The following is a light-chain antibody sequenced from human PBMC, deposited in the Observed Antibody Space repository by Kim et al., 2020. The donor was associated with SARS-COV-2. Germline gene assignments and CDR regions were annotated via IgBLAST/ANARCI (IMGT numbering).Light chain of an antibody. Sequence: QSVLTQPPSVSAAPGQKVSISCSGRTSNVGDNYVSWYQQFPGTAPRLLFFDNHKRVSDIPDRISASKSGTSATLDITGLQTGDEADYYCGTWDNSLNAWVFGGGTQLTVL. CDR1: TSNVGDNY. V-gene: IGLV1-51*01. CDR3: GTWDNSLNAWV. CDR2: DNH. J-gene: IGLJ3*02.